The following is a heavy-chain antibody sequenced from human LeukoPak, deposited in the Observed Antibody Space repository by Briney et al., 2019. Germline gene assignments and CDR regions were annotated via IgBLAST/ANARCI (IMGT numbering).Heavy chain of an antibody. D-gene: IGHD3-16*01. V-gene: IGHV1-18*03. Sequence: GASVKVSCKASGYPFTSFGISCVRQAPGQGLEWMGWISGYNGKTKYAQNLQGRVTMTTDTSTSTAYMELGSLRSDDMAVYYCARDRVYDYSNPRGFDHWGQGTLVTVSS. CDR1: GYPFTSFG. CDR3: ARDRVYDYSNPRGFDH. CDR2: ISGYNGKT. J-gene: IGHJ4*02.